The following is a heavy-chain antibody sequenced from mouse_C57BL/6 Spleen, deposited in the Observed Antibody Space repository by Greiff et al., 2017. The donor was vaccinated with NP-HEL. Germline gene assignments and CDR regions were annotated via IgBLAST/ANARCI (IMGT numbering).Heavy chain of an antibody. V-gene: IGHV3-1*01. J-gene: IGHJ2*01. Sequence: DVKLQESGPGMVKPSQSLSLTCTVTGYSITSGYDWHWIRHFPGNKLEWMGYISYSGSTNYNPSLKSRISITHDTSKNHFFLKLNSVTTEDTATYYCARDQGYGYFDYWGQGTTLTVSS. CDR3: ARDQGYGYFDY. CDR2: ISYSGST. CDR1: GYSITSGYD. D-gene: IGHD2-2*01.